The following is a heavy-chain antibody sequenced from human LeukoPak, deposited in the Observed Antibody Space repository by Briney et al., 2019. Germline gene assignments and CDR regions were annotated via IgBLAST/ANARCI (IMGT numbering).Heavy chain of an antibody. Sequence: ASVKVSCKASGYTFTGYYMHWVRQAPGQGLEWMGWINPNSGGTNYAQKFQGRVTMTRDTSIGTAYMELSRLRSDDTAVYYCARDSYSSGWFSDYWGQGTLVTAS. J-gene: IGHJ4*02. CDR2: INPNSGGT. V-gene: IGHV1-2*02. CDR1: GYTFTGYY. D-gene: IGHD6-19*01. CDR3: ARDSYSSGWFSDY.